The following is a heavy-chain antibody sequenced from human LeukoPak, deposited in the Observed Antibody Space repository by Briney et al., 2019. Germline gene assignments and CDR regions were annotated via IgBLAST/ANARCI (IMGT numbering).Heavy chain of an antibody. V-gene: IGHV3-74*01. J-gene: IGHJ4*02. Sequence: PGVSVRLSCAASGFTFSNFWMHWVRQAPGKGLVWVSRINSDWSDTSYADSVKGRLTISRDNVKNTLYLQMNSLRAEDTAIYYCVGGYAPHYWGQGTLVTVSS. CDR2: INSDWSDT. CDR1: GFTFSNFW. D-gene: IGHD2-8*02. CDR3: VGGYAPHY.